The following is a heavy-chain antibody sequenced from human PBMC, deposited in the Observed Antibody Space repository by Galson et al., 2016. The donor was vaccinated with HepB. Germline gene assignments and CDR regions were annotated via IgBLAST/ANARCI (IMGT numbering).Heavy chain of an antibody. D-gene: IGHD3-10*01. CDR2: IIPLFGAT. CDR1: GGTFSNFA. J-gene: IGHJ5*02. Sequence: SCKASGGTFSNFAISWLRQAPGQGLEWMGGIIPLFGATNYAQKFLGRVTITADKSTTTVYMDLSSLRSEDTAVYSCARGGGITMVRRVMPGWFDPWGQGTLVTVSS. V-gene: IGHV1-69*06. CDR3: ARGGGITMVRRVMPGWFDP.